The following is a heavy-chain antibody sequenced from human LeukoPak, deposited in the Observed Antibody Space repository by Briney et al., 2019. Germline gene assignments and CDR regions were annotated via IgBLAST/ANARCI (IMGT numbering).Heavy chain of an antibody. D-gene: IGHD1-26*01. CDR2: ISGSGGST. CDR1: GFTFSSYA. Sequence: PGGSLRLSCAASGFTFSSYAMSWVRQAPGQGLEWVSAISGSGGSTYYADSVKGRFTISRDNSKNTLYLQMNSLRAEDTAVYYCAKAWFGRELLPHWGQGTLVTVSS. V-gene: IGHV3-23*01. CDR3: AKAWFGRELLPH. J-gene: IGHJ4*02.